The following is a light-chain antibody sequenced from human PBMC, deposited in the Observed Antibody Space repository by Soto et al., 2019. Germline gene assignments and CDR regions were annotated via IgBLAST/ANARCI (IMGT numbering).Light chain of an antibody. V-gene: IGKV3-20*01. CDR3: QQYGSSPLS. CDR2: DAY. J-gene: IGKJ4*01. Sequence: EVVLTQSPVTLSLSPGERATLSCRASQSFRGLLAWYQQKPGQAPRLLIYDAYNRATGIPDRFSGSGSGTDFTLSISSLEPEDFAVYYCQQYGSSPLSFXGGTKVDIK. CDR1: QSFRGL.